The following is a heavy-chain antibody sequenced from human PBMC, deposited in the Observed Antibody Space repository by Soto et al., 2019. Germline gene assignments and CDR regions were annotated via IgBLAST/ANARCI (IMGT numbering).Heavy chain of an antibody. CDR3: ARETYCSGGSCKNWSDP. D-gene: IGHD2-15*01. CDR1: GGSVSSGSYY. CDR2: IYYSGST. V-gene: IGHV4-61*01. J-gene: IGHJ5*02. Sequence: SGTLSLTCTVSGGSVSSGSYYWSWIRQPPGKGLEWIGYIYYSGSTNYNPSLKSRVTISVDTSKNQFSLKLSSVTAADTAVYYCARETYCSGGSCKNWSDPRGKGTLVTVSS.